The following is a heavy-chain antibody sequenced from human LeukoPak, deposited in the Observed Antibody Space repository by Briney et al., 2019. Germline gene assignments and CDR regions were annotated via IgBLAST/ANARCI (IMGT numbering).Heavy chain of an antibody. D-gene: IGHD3-10*01. CDR1: GGSISSYY. J-gene: IGHJ6*03. Sequence: NPSETLSLTCTVSGGSISSYYWSWIRQPPGKGLEWIGYIYYSGSTNYNPSLKSRVTISVDTSKNQFSLKLSSVTAADTAVYYCAREVYGSGYYYYYMDVWGKGTTVTVSS. CDR3: AREVYGSGYYYYYMDV. V-gene: IGHV4-59*01. CDR2: IYYSGST.